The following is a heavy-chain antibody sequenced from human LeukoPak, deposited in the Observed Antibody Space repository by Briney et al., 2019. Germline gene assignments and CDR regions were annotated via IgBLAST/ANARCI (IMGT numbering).Heavy chain of an antibody. CDR3: ARDNDRTYVDF. V-gene: IGHV4-31*03. CDR2: IFYSGST. Sequence: SETLSLTCTVSGGSISRGGYYSSWIRQHPGKGLEWIGYIFYSGSTFYNPSLKSRVTISLDTSKNQFSLKLSSMTAADTAVYFCARDNDRTYVDFWGQGTLVTVSS. CDR1: GGSISRGGYY. D-gene: IGHD3-22*01. J-gene: IGHJ4*02.